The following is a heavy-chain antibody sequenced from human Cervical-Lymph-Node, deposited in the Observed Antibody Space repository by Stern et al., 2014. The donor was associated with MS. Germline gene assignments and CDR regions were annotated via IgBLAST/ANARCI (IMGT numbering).Heavy chain of an antibody. CDR2: IYWGADK. D-gene: IGHD5-18*01. Sequence: QVTLRESGPTLVKPTQTLTLTCTFSGFSLSTSGVGVGWIRQRPGKALEWLAVIYWGADKRSRPSLRSRVTLTKDTPKTPWGLTMTNMGPGDTATDYCARTYGYGYLDYWGQGTLVTVSS. J-gene: IGHJ4*02. V-gene: IGHV2-5*02. CDR3: ARTYGYGYLDY. CDR1: GFSLSTSGVG.